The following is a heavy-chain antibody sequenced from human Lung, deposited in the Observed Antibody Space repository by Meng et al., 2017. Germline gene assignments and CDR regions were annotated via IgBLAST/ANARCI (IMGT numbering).Heavy chain of an antibody. CDR1: DSTFTGYG. CDR2: LGAHDGDT. D-gene: IGHD3-10*01. J-gene: IGHJ4*02. Sequence: QVQPVQSGPEVKKPGASVKVSCKASDSTFTGYGVSWVRQAPGQGLEWMAWLGAHDGDTSHAPKFQGRVTVSADRPTATAYMELRSLRSDDTAVYYCARGTPGRSYSDYWGQGTLVTVSS. CDR3: ARGTPGRSYSDY. V-gene: IGHV1-18*01.